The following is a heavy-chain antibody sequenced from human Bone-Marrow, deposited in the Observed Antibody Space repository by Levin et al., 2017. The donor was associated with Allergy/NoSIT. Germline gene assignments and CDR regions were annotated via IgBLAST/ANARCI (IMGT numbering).Heavy chain of an antibody. Sequence: PGGSLRLSCAVSGFTFSTSWMNWVRQAPGKGLEWVANIKPDGSQTYYVDPVKGRFPISRDSALNSLYLQMNSLRDEDTAVYYCARGAGGIPYGSGGNGYDGSNYHYMDGWGKGTTVTVSS. J-gene: IGHJ6*03. CDR2: IKPDGSQT. V-gene: IGHV3-7*04. CDR3: ARGAGGIPYGSGGNGYDGSNYHYMDG. CDR1: GFTFSTSW. D-gene: IGHD2-15*01.